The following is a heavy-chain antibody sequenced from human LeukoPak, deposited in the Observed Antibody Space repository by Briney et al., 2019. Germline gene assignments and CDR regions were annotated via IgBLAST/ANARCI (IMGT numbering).Heavy chain of an antibody. CDR2: ISSNGDNT. CDR3: VRGTGY. J-gene: IGHJ4*02. Sequence: GGSLRLSCSVSGFTFSTYVMHWVRQAPGKGLEYVSAISSNGDNTYYADSVKGRFTISRDNSKNTLYLQMTSLRADDTAVYYCVRGTGYWGQGTLVTVPS. V-gene: IGHV3-64D*06. CDR1: GFTFSTYV.